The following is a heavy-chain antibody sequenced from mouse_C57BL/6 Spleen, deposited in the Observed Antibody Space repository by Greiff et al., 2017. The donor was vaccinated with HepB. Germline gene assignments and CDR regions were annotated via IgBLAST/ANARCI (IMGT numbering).Heavy chain of an antibody. CDR1: GFTFSSYA. J-gene: IGHJ3*01. D-gene: IGHD2-1*01. V-gene: IGHV5-4*01. CDR2: ISDGGSYT. Sequence: EVQRVESGGGLVKPGGSLKLSCAASGFTFSSYAMSWVRQTPEKRLEWVATISDGGSYTYYPDNVKGRFTISRYNAKNNLYLQMSHLKSEDTAMYYCARDPSGNYDWFAYWGQGTLVTVSA. CDR3: ARDPSGNYDWFAY.